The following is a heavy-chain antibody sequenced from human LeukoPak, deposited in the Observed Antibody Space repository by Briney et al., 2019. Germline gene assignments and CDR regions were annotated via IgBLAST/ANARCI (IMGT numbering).Heavy chain of an antibody. V-gene: IGHV4-4*07. D-gene: IGHD3-22*01. CDR1: GVSISSYY. J-gene: IGHJ4*02. CDR3: ARDQYYYDSSGYLTFDY. Sequence: SETLSLTCTVSGVSISSYYWSWIRQPAGKGLEWIGHIHTSGSTNYNPSLKSRVTMSVDTSKNQFSLKLSVTAADTAVYHCARDQYYYDSSGYLTFDYWGQGTLVTVSS. CDR2: IHTSGST.